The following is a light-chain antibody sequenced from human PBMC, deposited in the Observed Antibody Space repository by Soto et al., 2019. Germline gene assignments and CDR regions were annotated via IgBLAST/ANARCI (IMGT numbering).Light chain of an antibody. J-gene: IGLJ3*02. CDR2: LEGSGSY. V-gene: IGLV4-60*02. CDR1: SGHSSYI. CDR3: ETWDSNFHWV. Sequence: QLVLTQSSSASASLGSSVKLTCTLSSGHSSYIIAWHQQQPGKAPRYLMKLEGSGSYNKGSGVPDRFSGSSSGADRYLTISNLQFEDEADYYCETWDSNFHWVFGGGTKVTVL.